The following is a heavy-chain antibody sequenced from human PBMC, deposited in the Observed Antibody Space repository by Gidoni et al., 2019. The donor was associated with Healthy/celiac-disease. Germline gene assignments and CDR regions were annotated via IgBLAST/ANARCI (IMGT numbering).Heavy chain of an antibody. CDR3: ARVEGDDSSGYYDY. Sequence: QVQLQESGPGLVKPSETLSLTCTVSGGSVSSGSYYWSWIRQPPGKGLEWIGYIYYSGSTNYNPSLKSRVTISVDTSKNQFSLKLSSVTAADTAVYYCARVEGDDSSGYYDYWGQGTLVTVSS. V-gene: IGHV4-61*01. CDR2: IYYSGST. D-gene: IGHD3-22*01. J-gene: IGHJ4*02. CDR1: GGSVSSGSYY.